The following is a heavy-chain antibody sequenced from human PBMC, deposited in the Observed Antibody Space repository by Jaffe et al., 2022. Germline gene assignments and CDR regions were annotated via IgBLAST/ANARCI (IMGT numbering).Heavy chain of an antibody. J-gene: IGHJ6*03. CDR1: GGTFSSYA. CDR3: ARERGGEYQRGYYYYYMDV. V-gene: IGHV1-69*01. Sequence: QVQLVQSGAEVKKPGSSVKVSCKASGGTFSSYAISWVRQAPGQGLEWMGGIIPIFGTANYAQKFQGRVTITADESTSTAYMELSSLRSEDTAVYYCARERGGEYQRGYYYYYMDVWGKGTTVTVSS. D-gene: IGHD2-2*01. CDR2: IIPIFGTA.